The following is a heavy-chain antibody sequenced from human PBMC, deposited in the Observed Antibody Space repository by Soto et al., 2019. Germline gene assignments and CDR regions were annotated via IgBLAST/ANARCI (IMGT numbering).Heavy chain of an antibody. CDR1: GFSLSTSGVG. CDR3: VRKNNACSGGTFYNESLDF. V-gene: IGHV2-5*04. Sequence: QITLKESGPTLVKPTQTLTLTCTFSGFSLSTSGVGVGWFRQPPGTALEWLALIYWDDAERYRASLKSRLTITKDTSTNQVVLTMTNMDPVDTGTYYCVRKNNACSGGTFYNESLDFWGQGTMVTVSS. D-gene: IGHD2-15*01. CDR2: IYWDDAE. J-gene: IGHJ3*01.